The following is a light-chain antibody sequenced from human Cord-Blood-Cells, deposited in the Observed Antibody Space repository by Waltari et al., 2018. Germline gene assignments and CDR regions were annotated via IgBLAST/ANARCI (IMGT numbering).Light chain of an antibody. Sequence: TVLTQSPRTLSLSPGERATLSCRASQSVSSSYLAWYQQKPGQAPRLLIYGASSRATGIPDRFSGSGSGTDFTLTISRLEPEDFAVYYCQQYGSSITFGQGTRLEIK. CDR3: QQYGSSIT. CDR1: QSVSSSY. CDR2: GAS. J-gene: IGKJ5*01. V-gene: IGKV3-20*01.